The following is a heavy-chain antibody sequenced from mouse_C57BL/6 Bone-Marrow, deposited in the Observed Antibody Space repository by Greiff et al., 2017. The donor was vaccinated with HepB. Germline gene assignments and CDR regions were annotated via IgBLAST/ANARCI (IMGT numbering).Heavy chain of an antibody. D-gene: IGHD1-1*01. CDR2: INPSNGGT. Sequence: QVQLQQPGTELVKPGASVKLSCTASGYTFTSYWMHWVKQRPGQGLEWIGNINPSNGGTNYNEKFKSKATQTVDKSSSTAYMQLSSLTSEDSAVYYGARSDYYGSSYNDFDYWGQGTTLTVAS. CDR3: ARSDYYGSSYNDFDY. CDR1: GYTFTSYW. J-gene: IGHJ2*01. V-gene: IGHV1-53*01.